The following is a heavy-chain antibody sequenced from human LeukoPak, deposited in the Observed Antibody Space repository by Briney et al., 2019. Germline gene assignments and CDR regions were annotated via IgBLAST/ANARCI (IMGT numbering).Heavy chain of an antibody. V-gene: IGHV3-11*01. D-gene: IGHD3-22*01. Sequence: AGGSLRLSCAASGFTFSDYYMSWIRQAPGKGLEWVSYISSSGSTIYYADSVKGRFTISRDNAKNSLYLQMNSLRAEDTALYYCAKDHVKAYDSSGYGDWGQGTLVTVSS. J-gene: IGHJ4*02. CDR2: ISSSGSTI. CDR3: AKDHVKAYDSSGYGD. CDR1: GFTFSDYY.